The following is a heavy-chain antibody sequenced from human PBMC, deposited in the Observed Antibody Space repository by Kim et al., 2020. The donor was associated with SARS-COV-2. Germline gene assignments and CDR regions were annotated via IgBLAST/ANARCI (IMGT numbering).Heavy chain of an antibody. CDR2: IWFDGSDK. D-gene: IGHD3-3*01. J-gene: IGHJ6*02. CDR3: ARGPHYDSWSGYSDYYYGMDV. CDR1: GFTFNTYA. V-gene: IGHV3-33*01. Sequence: GGSLRLSCSASGFTFNTYAMHWVRQAPGKGLEWVAVIWFDGSDKYYADSVKGRFTISRDNSKDTLYLQMRSLRADDTAVYYCARGPHYDSWSGYSDYYYGMDVWGQGTTVTVSS.